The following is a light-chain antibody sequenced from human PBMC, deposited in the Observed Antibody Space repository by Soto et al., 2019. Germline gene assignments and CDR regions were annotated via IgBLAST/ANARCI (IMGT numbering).Light chain of an antibody. Sequence: DIQMTESASSLHASVGDTVTISCQASQDISKYLNWFQQKPGKAPKLLIYDVFNVETGVPSRFSGRGSGTDFTLIISNLQPEDFAAYYCQQYDQFPITFGGGTKVDI. CDR2: DVF. CDR1: QDISKY. CDR3: QQYDQFPIT. V-gene: IGKV1-33*01. J-gene: IGKJ4*01.